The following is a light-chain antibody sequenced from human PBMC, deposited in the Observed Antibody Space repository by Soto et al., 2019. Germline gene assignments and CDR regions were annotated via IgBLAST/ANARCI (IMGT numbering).Light chain of an antibody. Sequence: QMTQSPSSLSASVGEKIIITCRASRDVGSDVSWYQQKPGQAPKLLIYAASNLYTGVPSRFSGSRSGTEFTLTISSLQPEDFASYYCQKYNSAPLTFGGGTKVEIK. CDR1: RDVGSD. J-gene: IGKJ4*01. V-gene: IGKV1-17*01. CDR2: AAS. CDR3: QKYNSAPLT.